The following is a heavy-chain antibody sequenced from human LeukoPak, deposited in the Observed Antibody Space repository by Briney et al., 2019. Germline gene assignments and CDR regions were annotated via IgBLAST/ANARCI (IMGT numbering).Heavy chain of an antibody. J-gene: IGHJ4*02. V-gene: IGHV3-30*18. D-gene: IGHD5-12*01. CDR2: ISYDGSNK. Sequence: SGGSLRLSCAASGFTFSSYGMHWVRQAPGKGLEWVAVISYDGSNKYYADSVKGRFTISRDNSKNTLYLQMTSLRAEDTAVYYCAKDHHIIVATIGFDYWGQGTLVTVSS. CDR3: AKDHHIIVATIGFDY. CDR1: GFTFSSYG.